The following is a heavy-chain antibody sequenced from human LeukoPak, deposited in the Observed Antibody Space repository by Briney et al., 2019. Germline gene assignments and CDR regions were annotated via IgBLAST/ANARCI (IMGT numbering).Heavy chain of an antibody. CDR1: GFTFSSYA. CDR3: AKDHEWYGDYGWVFDY. D-gene: IGHD4-17*01. J-gene: IGHJ4*02. Sequence: PGGSLRLSCAASGFTFSSYAMSWVRQAPGKGLEWVSAISGSGGSTYYADSVKGRFTISRDNSKNTLYLQMNSLRAEDTAVYYCAKDHEWYGDYGWVFDYWGQGTLVTVSS. CDR2: ISGSGGST. V-gene: IGHV3-23*01.